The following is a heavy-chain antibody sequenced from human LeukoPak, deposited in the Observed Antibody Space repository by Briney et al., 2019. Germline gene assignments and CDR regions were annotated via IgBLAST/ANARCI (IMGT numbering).Heavy chain of an antibody. D-gene: IGHD3-10*02. Sequence: GGSLRLSCAASGFTFSGYAMTWVRQAPGKGLEWVSAISGSGGSTYYADSVKGRFTISRGNSKNTLYLQMNSLRAEDTAVYYCAKYGVFGDTPRGHFDYWGQGTLVTASS. CDR2: ISGSGGST. J-gene: IGHJ4*02. CDR1: GFTFSGYA. V-gene: IGHV3-23*01. CDR3: AKYGVFGDTPRGHFDY.